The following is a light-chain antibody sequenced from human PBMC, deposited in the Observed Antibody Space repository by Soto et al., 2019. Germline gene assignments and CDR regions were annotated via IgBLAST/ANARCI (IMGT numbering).Light chain of an antibody. V-gene: IGKV1-9*01. CDR3: QKLNSYSFT. J-gene: IGKJ3*01. Sequence: DIQLTQSPSFLSASVGDRVTITCRASHDISNSLAWYQQRPGKAPKLLISGASNLQSGVPSRFSGSGSGTEFTLTIGSLQPEDYATYNCQKLNSYSFTFGPGAKVDIK. CDR1: HDISNS. CDR2: GAS.